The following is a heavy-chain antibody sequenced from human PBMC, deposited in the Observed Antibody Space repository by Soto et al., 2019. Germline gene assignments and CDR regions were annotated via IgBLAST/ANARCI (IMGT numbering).Heavy chain of an antibody. Sequence: EVQLLESGGGLVQPGGSLRLSCAASGFTFSSYAMSWVRQAPGKGLEWVSAISGSGGSTYYADSVKGRFTISRDNSKNILYLEMNSLRVDDTAMYYCAKEAGAWFHYDYWGQGTLVTVSS. CDR3: AKEAGAWFHYDY. CDR1: GFTFSSYA. J-gene: IGHJ4*02. V-gene: IGHV3-23*01. CDR2: ISGSGGST. D-gene: IGHD6-19*01.